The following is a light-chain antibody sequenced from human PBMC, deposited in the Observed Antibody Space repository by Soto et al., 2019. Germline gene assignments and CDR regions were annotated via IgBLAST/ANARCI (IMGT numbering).Light chain of an antibody. V-gene: IGLV2-14*01. CDR1: NSDVGGFNY. CDR3: SSYTSTSTWV. J-gene: IGLJ3*02. Sequence: QSALTQPASLSGSPGQSITISCTGTNSDVGGFNYVSWYRQHPGKAPKLMIFEVVNRPSGVSNRFSGSKSGNTASLSISGLQAEDEADYYCSSYTSTSTWVFGGGTKLTVL. CDR2: EVV.